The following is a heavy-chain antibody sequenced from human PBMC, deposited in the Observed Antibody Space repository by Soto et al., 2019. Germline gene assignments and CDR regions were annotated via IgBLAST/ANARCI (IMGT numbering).Heavy chain of an antibody. CDR1: GGTFSSYT. D-gene: IGHD3-9*01. Sequence: QVQLVQSGAEVQKPGSSVKVSCKASGGTFSSYTISWVRQAPGQGLEWMGRIIPILGIANYAQKFQGRVTITADKSTSTAYMELSSLRSEDTAVYYCARESDILNWFDPWGQGTLVTVSS. CDR3: ARESDILNWFDP. CDR2: IIPILGIA. J-gene: IGHJ5*02. V-gene: IGHV1-69*08.